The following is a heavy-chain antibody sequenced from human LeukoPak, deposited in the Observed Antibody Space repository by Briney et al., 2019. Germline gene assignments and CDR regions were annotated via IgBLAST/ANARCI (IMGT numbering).Heavy chain of an antibody. CDR1: GFTFSSYE. J-gene: IGHJ4*02. CDR3: ARGGSLGY. V-gene: IGHV3-48*03. D-gene: IGHD6-19*01. CDR2: ISSSGSAI. Sequence: GGSLRLSCAASGFTFSSYEMNWVRQAPGKGLEWVSKISSSGSAIYYADSVKGRFTISRDNAKSTLYLRMNSLGAEDTAVYYCARGGSLGYWGQGTLVTVSS.